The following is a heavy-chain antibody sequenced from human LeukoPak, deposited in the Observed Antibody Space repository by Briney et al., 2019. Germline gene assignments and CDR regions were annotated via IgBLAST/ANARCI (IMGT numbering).Heavy chain of an antibody. J-gene: IGHJ4*02. Sequence: GGSLRLSCAASGLTVSSNYMSWVRQAPGKGLEWVSVIYSGGTTYYADSVRGRFTMSRDNSKNTLYLQTNSLRAEDTAVYYCAGTLSTGYWGQGTLVTVSS. V-gene: IGHV3-66*01. CDR2: IYSGGTT. CDR3: AGTLSTGY. CDR1: GLTVSSNY.